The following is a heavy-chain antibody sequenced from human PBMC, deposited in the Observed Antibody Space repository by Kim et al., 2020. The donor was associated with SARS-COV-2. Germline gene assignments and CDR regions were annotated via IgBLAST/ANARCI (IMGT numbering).Heavy chain of an antibody. Sequence: SETLSLTCTVSGGSISSGGYYWSWIRQHPGKGLEWIGYIYYSGSTYYNPSLKSRVTISVDTSKNQFSLKLSSVTAADTAVYYCARAPQERITIFGVVSYFDSWGQGTLVTVSS. CDR2: IYYSGST. CDR3: ARAPQERITIFGVVSYFDS. V-gene: IGHV4-31*03. D-gene: IGHD3-3*01. CDR1: GGSISSGGYY. J-gene: IGHJ4*02.